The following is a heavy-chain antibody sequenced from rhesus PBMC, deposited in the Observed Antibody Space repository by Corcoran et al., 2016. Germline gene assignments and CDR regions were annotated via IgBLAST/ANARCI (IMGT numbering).Heavy chain of an antibody. CDR2: IFGGSGST. Sequence: QVQLQESGPGLVKPSEPLSLACAVSGASISSPSWSCFRQSPGKGLEWIGYIFGGSGSTCYNPSLKSRVTISMETSKNQYFLKLSSVTAADTAVYFCAKYFTWSGIDYWGQGVLVTVSS. V-gene: IGHV4-165*01. CDR3: AKYFTWSGIDY. J-gene: IGHJ4*01. D-gene: IGHD2-15*01. CDR1: GASISSPS.